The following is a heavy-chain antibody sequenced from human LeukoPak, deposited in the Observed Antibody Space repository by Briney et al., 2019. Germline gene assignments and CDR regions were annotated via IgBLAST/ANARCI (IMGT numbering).Heavy chain of an antibody. CDR3: ARDPVLGAPDYLDY. D-gene: IGHD1-26*01. CDR1: GFTFSNYW. Sequence: GGSLRLSCAASGFTFSNYWMHWVRQAPGKGLEWVAVTSADERIKIYNDSVRGRFTISRDNSKNTQYLQMNSLRVEDTAVYYCARDPVLGAPDYLDYWGRGTLVSVSS. J-gene: IGHJ4*02. V-gene: IGHV3-30*03. CDR2: TSADERIK.